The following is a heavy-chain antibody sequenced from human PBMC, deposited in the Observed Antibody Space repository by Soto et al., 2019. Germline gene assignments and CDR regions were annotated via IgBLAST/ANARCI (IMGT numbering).Heavy chain of an antibody. CDR3: GKDVGDYVPYYYGVDV. CDR2: IAYDGNEK. D-gene: IGHD1-26*01. V-gene: IGHV3-30*18. J-gene: IGHJ6*02. CDR1: GFTFKTHA. Sequence: QVQLVESGGGVVQPGTSLRLSCAASGFTFKTHAMHWVRQAPGKGLEWMSVIAYDGNEKFYADSVKGRFTISRENSKNALYLQINTLRNEDTAVYYCGKDVGDYVPYYYGVDVWGQGTTVTFSS.